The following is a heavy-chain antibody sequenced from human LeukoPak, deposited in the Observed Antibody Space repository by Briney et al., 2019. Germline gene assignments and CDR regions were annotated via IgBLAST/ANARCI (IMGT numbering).Heavy chain of an antibody. CDR2: INSDGSST. Sequence: GGSLRLSCAASGFTFSSYWMHWVRQAPGKGLAWVSRINSDGSSTSYADSVKGRFTISRDNAKNTLYLQMNSLRAEDTAVYYCARDSLGATTVDYWGQGTLVTVSS. J-gene: IGHJ4*02. V-gene: IGHV3-74*01. CDR3: ARDSLGATTVDY. D-gene: IGHD1-26*01. CDR1: GFTFSSYW.